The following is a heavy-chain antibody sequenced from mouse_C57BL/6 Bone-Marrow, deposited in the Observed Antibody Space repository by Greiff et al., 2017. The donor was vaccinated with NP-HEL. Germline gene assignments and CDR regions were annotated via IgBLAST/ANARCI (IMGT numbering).Heavy chain of an antibody. CDR2: ISDGGSYT. J-gene: IGHJ4*01. CDR1: GFTFSSYA. D-gene: IGHD2-4*01. Sequence: EVKVEESGGGLVKPGGSLKLSCAASGFTFSSYAMSWVRQTPEKRLEWVATISDGGSYTYYPDNVKGRFTISRDNAKNNLYLQMSHLKSEDTAMYYCARDYDYGYAMDYWGQGTSVTVSS. V-gene: IGHV5-4*01. CDR3: ARDYDYGYAMDY.